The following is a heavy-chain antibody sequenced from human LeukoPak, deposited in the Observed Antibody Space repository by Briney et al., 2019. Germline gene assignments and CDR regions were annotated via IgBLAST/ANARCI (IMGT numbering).Heavy chain of an antibody. D-gene: IGHD2/OR15-2a*01. Sequence: PGGSLRLSCAASGFTFSDYYVSWIRQAPGKGLEWVSYISSSGSTIYYADSVKGRFTISRDDAKNSLFLQMNSLTADDTAVYYCARERTTIVSGTTIGAYWGQGTLVTVSS. CDR3: ARERTTIVSGTTIGAY. CDR1: GFTFSDYY. J-gene: IGHJ4*02. V-gene: IGHV3-11*04. CDR2: ISSSGSTI.